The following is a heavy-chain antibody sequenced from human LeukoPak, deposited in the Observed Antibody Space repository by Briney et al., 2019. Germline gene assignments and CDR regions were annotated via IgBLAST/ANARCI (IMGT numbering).Heavy chain of an antibody. V-gene: IGHV1-69*13. CDR2: IIPIFGTA. Sequence: ASVNVSCKASGGTFSSYAISWVRQAPGQGLEWMGGIIPIFGTANYAQKFQGRVTITADESTSTAYMELSSLRSEDTAVYYCARDSYTMVRGVIPYYGMDVWGKGTTVTVSS. CDR1: GGTFSSYA. D-gene: IGHD3-10*01. CDR3: ARDSYTMVRGVIPYYGMDV. J-gene: IGHJ6*04.